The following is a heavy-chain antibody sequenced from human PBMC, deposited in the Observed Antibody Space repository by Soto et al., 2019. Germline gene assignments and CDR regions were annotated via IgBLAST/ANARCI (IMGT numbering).Heavy chain of an antibody. V-gene: IGHV3-7*05. CDR2: IKQDGSEK. D-gene: IGHD3-10*01. CDR1: GFTFSSYW. J-gene: IGHJ3*02. Sequence: EVQLVESGGGLVQPGGSLRLSCAASGFTFSSYWMSRVRQAPGKGLEWVANIKQDGSEKYYVDSVEGRFTISRDNAKNSLYLQMNSLRAEDTAVYYCARIYYGDAFDIWGQGTMVTVSS. CDR3: ARIYYGDAFDI.